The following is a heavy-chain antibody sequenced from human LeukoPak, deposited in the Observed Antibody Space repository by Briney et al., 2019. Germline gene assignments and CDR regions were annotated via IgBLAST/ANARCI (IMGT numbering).Heavy chain of an antibody. Sequence: GGSLRLSCAASGFXFNIYDMHWLRQTTGKGLEWVSGIGSAGDPHYQGSVQGRFTISRENAKNSLNLQMNSLRAGDTAVYYCARGGLDVWGQGTTVTVSS. J-gene: IGHJ6*02. CDR3: ARGGLDV. CDR2: IGSAGDP. V-gene: IGHV3-13*05. CDR1: GFXFNIYD.